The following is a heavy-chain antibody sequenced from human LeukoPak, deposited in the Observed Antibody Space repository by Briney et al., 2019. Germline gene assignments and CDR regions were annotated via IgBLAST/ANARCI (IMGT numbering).Heavy chain of an antibody. CDR2: IYYSGST. CDR1: GGSISSSNW. D-gene: IGHD5-24*01. Sequence: SETLSLTCAVSGGSISSSNWWSWVRQPPGKGLEWIGYIYYSGSTNYNPSLKSRVTISVDTSKNQFSLKLSSVTAADTAVYYCARGDGGDGYNYTPDYWGQGTLVTVSS. J-gene: IGHJ4*02. CDR3: ARGDGGDGYNYTPDY. V-gene: IGHV4-4*02.